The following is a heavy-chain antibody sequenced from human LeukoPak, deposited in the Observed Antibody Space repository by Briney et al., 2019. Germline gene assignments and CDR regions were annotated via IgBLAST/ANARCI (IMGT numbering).Heavy chain of an antibody. Sequence: GSLRLSCAASGFIFGDYSMNWVRPPPGKGLEWISYIGIDSGNTKYADSVKGRFTISADNAKNSLFLHMNSLRVEDTAVYYCARDHNFAFDNWGQGTLVTVSS. D-gene: IGHD5-24*01. CDR3: ARDHNFAFDN. J-gene: IGHJ4*02. V-gene: IGHV3-48*04. CDR2: IGIDSGNT. CDR1: GFIFGDYS.